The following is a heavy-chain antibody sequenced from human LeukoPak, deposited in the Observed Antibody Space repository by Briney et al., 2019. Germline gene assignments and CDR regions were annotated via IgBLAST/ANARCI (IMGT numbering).Heavy chain of an antibody. CDR3: ARDGTTMSAFDI. J-gene: IGHJ3*02. D-gene: IGHD3-22*01. V-gene: IGHV3-21*01. CDR2: ISSSSSYI. Sequence: GGSLRLSCAASGFTFSSYSMNWVRQAPGKGLEWVSSISSSSSYIYYADSVKGRFTISRGNAKNSLYLQMNSLRAEDTAVYYCARDGTTMSAFDIWGQGTMVTVSS. CDR1: GFTFSSYS.